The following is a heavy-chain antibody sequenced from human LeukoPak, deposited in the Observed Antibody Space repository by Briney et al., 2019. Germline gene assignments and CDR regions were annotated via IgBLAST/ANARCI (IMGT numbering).Heavy chain of an antibody. V-gene: IGHV1-18*01. CDR2: ISAYNGDT. CDR3: ARDRGSYCSGGSCYAPHIDY. D-gene: IGHD2-15*01. CDR1: GYTFTSHG. J-gene: IGHJ4*02. Sequence: ASVKVSCKASGYTFTSHGRSWVRQAPGQGLEWMGRISAYNGDTKYAQKIQDRVTMTTDTTTSTDYMELMSLRSDDTAVYYCARDRGSYCSGGSCYAPHIDYWGQGTLVTVSS.